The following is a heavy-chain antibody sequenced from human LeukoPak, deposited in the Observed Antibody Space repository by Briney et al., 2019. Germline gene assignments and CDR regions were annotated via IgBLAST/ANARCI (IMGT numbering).Heavy chain of an antibody. D-gene: IGHD3-22*01. CDR3: AKLGYDSSGSPRLVDH. CDR2: ISYDGSKT. Sequence: GGSLRLSCAASGFTFMSYAMHWVRHAPGKGLEWVSFISYDGSKTYYADSVKGRFTISRDNSKNTLDLQMNSLRPEDTAVYYCAKLGYDSSGSPRLVDHWGQGTLVTVSS. J-gene: IGHJ4*02. CDR1: GFTFMSYA. V-gene: IGHV3-30*18.